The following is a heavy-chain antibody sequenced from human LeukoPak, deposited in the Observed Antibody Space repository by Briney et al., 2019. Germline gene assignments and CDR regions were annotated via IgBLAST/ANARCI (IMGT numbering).Heavy chain of an antibody. CDR1: GYSFTGYW. V-gene: IGHV5-51*01. D-gene: IGHD2-21*02. Sequence: GESLKISCKGSGYSFTGYWIGWVRQMPGKGLEWMGIIYPGDSDTRYSPSFQGQVTISADKSISTAYLQWSSLKASDTAMYYCARTYCGGDCYYSYFDYWGQGTLVTVSS. CDR3: ARTYCGGDCYYSYFDY. J-gene: IGHJ4*02. CDR2: IYPGDSDT.